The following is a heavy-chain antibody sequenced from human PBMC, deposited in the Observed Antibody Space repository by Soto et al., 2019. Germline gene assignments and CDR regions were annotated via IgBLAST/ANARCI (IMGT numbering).Heavy chain of an antibody. D-gene: IGHD4-17*01. V-gene: IGHV1-69*06. CDR2: IIPTYEAA. Sequence: QVQLVQSGAEVRKPGSSVTVSCEASGVSFNNYVISWLRQAPGQGLEWMGGIIPTYEAANYAQKFRGRLTITADRATNTAYMELNSLRPEDTATYYCARYWNAGTLYGAFDIWGQGKTVIVS. CDR1: GVSFNNYV. J-gene: IGHJ3*02. CDR3: ARYWNAGTLYGAFDI.